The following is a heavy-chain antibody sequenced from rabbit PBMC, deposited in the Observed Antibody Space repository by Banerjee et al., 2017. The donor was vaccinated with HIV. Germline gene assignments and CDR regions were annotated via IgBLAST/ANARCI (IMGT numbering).Heavy chain of an antibody. Sequence: QEQLVESGGGLVQPEGSLTLTCKASGFDFSNSAICWVRQAPGKRPEWIACIDNGDGSTYYANWVNGRFTITRNTSLNTVTLQMTSLTAADTATYFCARDLAGVIGWNFGLWGPGTLVTVS. CDR2: IDNGDGST. CDR1: GFDFSNSA. CDR3: ARDLAGVIGWNFGL. D-gene: IGHD4-1*01. J-gene: IGHJ4*01. V-gene: IGHV1S47*01.